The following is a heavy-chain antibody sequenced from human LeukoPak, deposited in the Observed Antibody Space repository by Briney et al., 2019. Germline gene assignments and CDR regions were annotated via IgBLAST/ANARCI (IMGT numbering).Heavy chain of an antibody. CDR2: IYYSGST. J-gene: IGHJ4*02. Sequence: PSETLSLTRTVSGGSISSYYWSWIRQPPGKGLEWIGYIYYSGSTSYNPSLKSRVTISVDTSKNQFSLKLSSVTAADTAVYYCATARRTVTTYFFDYWGQGTLVTVSS. D-gene: IGHD4-17*01. CDR1: GGSISSYY. V-gene: IGHV4-59*01. CDR3: ATARRTVTTYFFDY.